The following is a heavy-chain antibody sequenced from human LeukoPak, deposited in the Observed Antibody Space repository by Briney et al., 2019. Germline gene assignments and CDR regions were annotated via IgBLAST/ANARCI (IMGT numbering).Heavy chain of an antibody. CDR3: AKSLSDFYDYVWGSYLPPFDY. D-gene: IGHD3-16*02. CDR2: ISGSGGST. J-gene: IGHJ4*02. CDR1: GLTFSSYA. Sequence: PGGSLRLSCAASGLTFSSYAMSWVRQAPGKGLEWVSAISGSGGSTYYADSVKGRFTISRDNSKNTLYLQMNSLRAEDTAVYYCAKSLSDFYDYVWGSYLPPFDYWGQGTLVTVSS. V-gene: IGHV3-23*01.